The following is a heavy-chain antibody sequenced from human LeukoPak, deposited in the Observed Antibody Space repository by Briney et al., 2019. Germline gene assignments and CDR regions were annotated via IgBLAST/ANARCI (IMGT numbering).Heavy chain of an antibody. J-gene: IGHJ4*02. CDR1: GFTFSSYG. V-gene: IGHV3-23*01. CDR2: ISGSGGST. D-gene: IGHD5-18*01. Sequence: GGSLRLSCAASGFTFSSYGMSWVRQTPEKGLEWVSGISGSGGSTYYADSVKGRFTISRDNSKNTLYLQMNSLRAEDTAVYYCAKVDTGVLRYYYFDYWGQGTLVTVSS. CDR3: AKVDTGVLRYYYFDY.